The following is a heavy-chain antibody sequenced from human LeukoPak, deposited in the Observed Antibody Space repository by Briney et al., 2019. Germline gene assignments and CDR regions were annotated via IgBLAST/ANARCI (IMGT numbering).Heavy chain of an antibody. CDR1: GFTFSTYA. CDR2: LTNSGGSGGVT. V-gene: IGHV3-23*01. D-gene: IGHD3-22*01. Sequence: GGSLRLSCAASGFTFSTYAMSWVRQAPGKGLEWVSALTNSGGSGGVTYYADSVKGRLIISRDNSKSTLYLQLSSLRAEDAAAYYCAKAMSTDHYDSRGFYRVDFDSWGQGTLVTVSS. J-gene: IGHJ4*02. CDR3: AKAMSTDHYDSRGFYRVDFDS.